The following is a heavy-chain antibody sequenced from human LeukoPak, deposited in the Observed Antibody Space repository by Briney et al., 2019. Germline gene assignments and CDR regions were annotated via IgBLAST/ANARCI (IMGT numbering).Heavy chain of an antibody. J-gene: IGHJ5*02. CDR2: INPSGGST. Sequence: ASAKVSCKASGYTFTSYYMHWVRQAPGQGLEWMGIINPSGGSTSYAQKLQGRVTMTRDMSTSTVYMELSSLRSEDTAVYYCARLGVPAAAKVVWTGWFDPWGQGTLVTVSS. CDR1: GYTFTSYY. D-gene: IGHD2-2*01. CDR3: ARLGVPAAAKVVWTGWFDP. V-gene: IGHV1-46*04.